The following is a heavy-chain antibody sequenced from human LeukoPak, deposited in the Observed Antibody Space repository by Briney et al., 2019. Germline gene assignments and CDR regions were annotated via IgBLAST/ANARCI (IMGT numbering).Heavy chain of an antibody. CDR1: GDSISRSNYY. CDR3: ARVTGYMIEDYFDY. CDR2: IYYTGNT. V-gene: IGHV4-39*07. D-gene: IGHD3-22*01. Sequence: PSETLSLTCTVSGDSISRSNYYWAWIRQPPGKGLEWIGTIYYTGNTYYNPSLKSRVSISIDTSKQQFSLSLNSVTAADTAMYYCARVTGYMIEDYFDYWGQGTLVTVSS. J-gene: IGHJ4*02.